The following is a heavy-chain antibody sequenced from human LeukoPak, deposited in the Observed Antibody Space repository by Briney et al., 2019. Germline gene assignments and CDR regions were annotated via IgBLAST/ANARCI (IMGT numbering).Heavy chain of an antibody. CDR1: GFTVSSNY. Sequence: KPGGSLRLSCAASGFTVSSNYMSWVRQAPGKGLEWVSSISSSSSYIYYADSVKGRFTISRDNAKNSLYLQMNSLRAEDTAVYYCARNVGLPTAYYDFWSAPTGWYGMDVWGQGTTVTVSS. D-gene: IGHD3-3*01. V-gene: IGHV3-21*01. CDR2: ISSSSSYI. J-gene: IGHJ6*02. CDR3: ARNVGLPTAYYDFWSAPTGWYGMDV.